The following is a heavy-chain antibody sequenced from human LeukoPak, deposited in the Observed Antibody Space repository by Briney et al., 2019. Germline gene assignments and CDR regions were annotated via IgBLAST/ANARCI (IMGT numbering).Heavy chain of an antibody. CDR3: ARLPYRDGVAQDY. Sequence: ASVKVSCKASGYTFTRYYMQWVRQAPGHGLEWMGIINPISGATDYAQKFQGRVTMTRDTSTSTVYMELSSLRSEDTAMYYCARLPYRDGVAQDYWGQGTLVTVSP. V-gene: IGHV1-46*01. D-gene: IGHD3-16*02. J-gene: IGHJ4*02. CDR1: GYTFTRYY. CDR2: INPISGAT.